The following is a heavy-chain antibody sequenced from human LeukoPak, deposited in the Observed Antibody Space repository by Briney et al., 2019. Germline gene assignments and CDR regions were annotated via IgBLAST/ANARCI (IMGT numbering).Heavy chain of an antibody. V-gene: IGHV4-34*01. CDR2: INHSGST. D-gene: IGHD4-23*01. J-gene: IGHJ4*02. Sequence: PSETLSLTCAVYGGSFSDYYWSWIRQPPGKGLEWIGEINHSGSTSYNPSLKSRVTISIDTSKNQFSLKLNSVTAAGTAMYYCARLLRWGGYYFDYWGQGTLVTVS. CDR1: GGSFSDYY. CDR3: ARLLRWGGYYFDY.